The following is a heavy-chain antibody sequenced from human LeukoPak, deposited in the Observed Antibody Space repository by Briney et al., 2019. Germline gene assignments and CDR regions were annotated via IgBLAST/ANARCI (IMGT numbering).Heavy chain of an antibody. D-gene: IGHD4-23*01. CDR2: IYNGGTT. V-gene: IGHV3-66*01. Sequence: GRSLRLSCAASGFTFRNYAMHWVRQAPGKGLECVSVIYNGGTTYYADSVKGRLTIFRDNSKNTVFLQMNSLRAEDTAMYYCAGYGGNSFWGQGTLVTVSS. CDR1: GFTFRNYA. J-gene: IGHJ4*02. CDR3: AGYGGNSF.